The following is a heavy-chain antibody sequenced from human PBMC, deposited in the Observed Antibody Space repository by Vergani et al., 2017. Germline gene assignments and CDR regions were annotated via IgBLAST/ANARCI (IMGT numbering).Heavy chain of an antibody. CDR1: GFTFSSYA. J-gene: IGHJ4*02. Sequence: VQLVESGGGLIQPGGSLRLSCAASGFTFSSYAMSWVRQAPGKGLEWVAVIWYDGSNKYYADSVKGRFTISRDNSKNTLYLQMNSLRAEDTAVYYCARDWSSAILWWWGQGTLVTVSS. CDR3: ARDWSSAILWW. D-gene: IGHD2-21*01. CDR2: IWYDGSNK. V-gene: IGHV3-33*08.